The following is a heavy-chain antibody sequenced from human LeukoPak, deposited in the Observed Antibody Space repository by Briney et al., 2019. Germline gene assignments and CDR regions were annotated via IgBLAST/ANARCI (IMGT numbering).Heavy chain of an antibody. CDR1: GFTFSNYG. V-gene: IGHV3-30*02. Sequence: GGSLRLSCAASGFTFSNYGMHWVRQAPGKGLEWVAFTRSDGRNNYYVDSVRGRFTISRDNSKNTLYLQMNSLRVEDTAVYYCAKSINSGSLLDYWGQGTLITVSS. D-gene: IGHD3-22*01. CDR3: AKSINSGSLLDY. J-gene: IGHJ4*02. CDR2: TRSDGRNN.